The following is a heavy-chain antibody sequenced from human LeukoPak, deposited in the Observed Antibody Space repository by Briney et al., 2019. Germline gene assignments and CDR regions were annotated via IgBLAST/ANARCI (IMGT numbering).Heavy chain of an antibody. CDR3: ARGFYEPFAR. V-gene: IGHV4-59*02. CDR1: GASVSSSH. D-gene: IGHD2/OR15-2a*01. CDR2: VDYNGST. Sequence: SETLSLTCSVSGASVSSSHWNWIRQSPGKGLEWIANVDYNGSTKYNPSLRGRGTMSLDTSKNQFHLKLESVTAADTARYFCARGFYEPFARWGRGPLVTVSS. J-gene: IGHJ5*02.